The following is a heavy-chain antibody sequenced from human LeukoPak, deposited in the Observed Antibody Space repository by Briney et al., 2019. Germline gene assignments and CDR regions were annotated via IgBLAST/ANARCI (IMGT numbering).Heavy chain of an antibody. CDR3: ARGTLGAWGW. J-gene: IGHJ4*02. V-gene: IGHV3-21*01. CDR2: ISSSSNHI. Sequence: PGGSLRLSCAASGFTFSSYDMNWVRQAPGKGLEWVSSISSSSNHIHYADSVKGRFTISRDNAKNSLYLQMDSLRAEDTAVYFCARGTLGAWGWWGQGTLVTVSS. CDR1: GFTFSSYD. D-gene: IGHD6-19*01.